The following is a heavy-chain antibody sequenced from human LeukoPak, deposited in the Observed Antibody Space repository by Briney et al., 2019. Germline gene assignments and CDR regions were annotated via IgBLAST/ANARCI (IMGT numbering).Heavy chain of an antibody. CDR3: AREMVTRSTFDI. CDR1: GGTFSSYA. CDR2: IIPIFGTA. Sequence: ASVKVSCKASGGTFSSYAISWVRQAPGQRLEWMGGIIPIFGTANYAQKFQGRVTITADESTSTAYMELSSLRSEDTAVYYCAREMVTRSTFDIWGQGTMVTVSS. V-gene: IGHV1-69*13. J-gene: IGHJ3*02. D-gene: IGHD2-21*02.